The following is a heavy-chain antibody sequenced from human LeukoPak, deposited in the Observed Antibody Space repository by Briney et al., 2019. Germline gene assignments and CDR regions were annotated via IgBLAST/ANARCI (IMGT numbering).Heavy chain of an antibody. J-gene: IGHJ4*02. V-gene: IGHV1-69*02. CDR2: IIPILGIA. D-gene: IGHD4-23*01. CDR3: ALTTVVTRIDY. CDR1: GGTFSSYT. Sequence: ASVKVSCKASGGTFSSYTISWVRQAPGQGLEWMGRIIPILGIANYAQKFQGRVTIAADKSTSTAYMELSSLRSEDTAVCYCALTTVVTRIDYWGQGTLVTVSS.